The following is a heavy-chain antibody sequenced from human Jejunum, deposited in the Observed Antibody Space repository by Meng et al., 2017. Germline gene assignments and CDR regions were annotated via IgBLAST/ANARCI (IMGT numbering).Heavy chain of an antibody. CDR1: GFTFSNSA. Sequence: GSLRLSCAASGFTFSNSAMRWVRHAPGKGLDWVSAISRGGDRTYYADSVKGRFTISRDNSKNTLYLQMNSLRAEDTAVYYCAKANYGGNRQDGPYFDYWGQGTPVTVSS. J-gene: IGHJ4*02. V-gene: IGHV3-23*01. CDR2: ISRGGDRT. CDR3: AKANYGGNRQDGPYFDY. D-gene: IGHD4-23*01.